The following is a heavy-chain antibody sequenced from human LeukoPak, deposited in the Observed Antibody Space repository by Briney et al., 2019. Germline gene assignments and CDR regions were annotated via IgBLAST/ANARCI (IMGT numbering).Heavy chain of an antibody. D-gene: IGHD1-7*01. V-gene: IGHV3-53*01. CDR1: GFTVSSNY. J-gene: IGHJ5*02. Sequence: GGSLRLSCAASGFTVSSNYMSWVRQAPGKGLEWVSVIYSGGSTYYADSVKGRFTISRDNSKNTLYLQMNSLRAEDTAVYYCAKEPRRYNWNYDPWGQGTLVTVSS. CDR3: AKEPRRYNWNYDP. CDR2: IYSGGST.